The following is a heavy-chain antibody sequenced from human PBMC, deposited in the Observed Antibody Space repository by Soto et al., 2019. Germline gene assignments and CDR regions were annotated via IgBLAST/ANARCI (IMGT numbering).Heavy chain of an antibody. CDR1: GGSFSGYY. Sequence: QVQLQQWGAGLLKPSETLSLTCAVYGGSFSGYYWSWIRQPPGKGLEWIGEINHSGSTNYNPSLKSRVTISVDTSKNQFSLKLSSVTAADTAVYYCARVPRYDYIWGSYRPYYFEYWGQGTLVTVSS. J-gene: IGHJ4*02. CDR3: ARVPRYDYIWGSYRPYYFEY. CDR2: INHSGST. V-gene: IGHV4-34*01. D-gene: IGHD3-16*02.